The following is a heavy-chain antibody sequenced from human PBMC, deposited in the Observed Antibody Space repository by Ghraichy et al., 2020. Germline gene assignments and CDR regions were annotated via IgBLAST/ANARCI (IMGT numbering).Heavy chain of an antibody. CDR3: ARGRKQQLVRLYHFDY. CDR2: INHSGST. Sequence: TLSLTCAVYGGSFSGYYWSWIRQPPGKGLEWIGEINHSGSTNYNPSLKSRVTISVDTSKNQFSLKLSSVTAADTAVYYCARGRKQQLVRLYHFDYWGQGTLVTVSS. CDR1: GGSFSGYY. J-gene: IGHJ4*02. V-gene: IGHV4-34*01. D-gene: IGHD6-13*01.